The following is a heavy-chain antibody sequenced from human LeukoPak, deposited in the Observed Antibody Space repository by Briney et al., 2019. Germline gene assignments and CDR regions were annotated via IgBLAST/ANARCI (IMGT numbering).Heavy chain of an antibody. V-gene: IGHV3-48*01. Sequence: GGSLRLSCAASGFTFSSYSMNWVRQAPGKGLEWVSYISSSSSTIYYADSVKGRFTISRDNAKNSLYLQMNSLRAEDTAVYYCARGSTGELLLYYYMDVWGKGTTVTVSS. D-gene: IGHD1-26*01. J-gene: IGHJ6*03. CDR2: ISSSSSTI. CDR3: ARGSTGELLLYYYMDV. CDR1: GFTFSSYS.